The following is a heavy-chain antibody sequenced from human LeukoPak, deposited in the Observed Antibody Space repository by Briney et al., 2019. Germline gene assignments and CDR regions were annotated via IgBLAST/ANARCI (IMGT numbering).Heavy chain of an antibody. D-gene: IGHD3-10*01. CDR2: INSDGSST. Sequence: GGSLRLSCAASGFTFSSYWMHWVRQAPGKGLVWVSRINSDGSSTSYADSVKGRFTISRDNAKNTLYLQMNSLRAEDTAVYYCAREERLLWFGERYNWFDPWGQGTLVTVSS. CDR3: AREERLLWFGERYNWFDP. V-gene: IGHV3-74*01. CDR1: GFTFSSYW. J-gene: IGHJ5*02.